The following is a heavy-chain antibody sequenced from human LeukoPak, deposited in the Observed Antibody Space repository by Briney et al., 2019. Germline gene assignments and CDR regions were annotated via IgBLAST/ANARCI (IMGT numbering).Heavy chain of an antibody. J-gene: IGHJ4*02. CDR2: IYHSGST. D-gene: IGHD5-18*01. CDR3: ARNPDRIQLWFHFDY. Sequence: PSETLSLTCTVSGGSISSYYWSWIRQPPGKGLEWIGSIYHSGSTYYNPSLKSRVTISVDTSKNQFSLKLSSVTAADTAVYYCARNPDRIQLWFHFDYWGQGTLVTVSS. CDR1: GGSISSYY. V-gene: IGHV4-59*08.